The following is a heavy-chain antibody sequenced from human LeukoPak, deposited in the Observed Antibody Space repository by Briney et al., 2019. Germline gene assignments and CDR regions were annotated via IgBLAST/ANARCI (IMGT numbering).Heavy chain of an antibody. CDR1: GYTFTSYD. J-gene: IGHJ4*02. Sequence: ASVKVSCKASGYTFTSYDINWVRQATGQGLEWMGWMNPNSGNTGYAQKFQGRVTITADKSTSTAYMELSSLRSEDTGVYYCANAERNYYDTSGYSMVEIDHWGQGTLVTDSS. CDR3: ANAERNYYDTSGYSMVEIDH. CDR2: MNPNSGNT. D-gene: IGHD3-22*01. V-gene: IGHV1-8*01.